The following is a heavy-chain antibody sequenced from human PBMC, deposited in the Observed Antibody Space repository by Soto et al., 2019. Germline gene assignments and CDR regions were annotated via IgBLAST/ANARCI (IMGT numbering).Heavy chain of an antibody. J-gene: IGHJ6*02. CDR1: GFTFSSYG. Sequence: GGSLRLSCAASGFTFSSYGMHWVRQAPGKGLEWVAVISYDGSNKYYADSVKGRFTISRDNSKNTLYLQMNSLRAEDTAVYYCAKEINSGSYKGYYYYYGMDVWGQGTTVTVSS. CDR2: ISYDGSNK. V-gene: IGHV3-30*18. CDR3: AKEINSGSYKGYYYYYGMDV. D-gene: IGHD1-26*01.